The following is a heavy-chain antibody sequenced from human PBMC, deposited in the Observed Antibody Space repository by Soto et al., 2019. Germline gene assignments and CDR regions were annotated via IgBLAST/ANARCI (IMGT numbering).Heavy chain of an antibody. CDR3: ASAYSSGAQGNPSTGAWFDP. D-gene: IGHD6-19*01. V-gene: IGHV1-69*12. Sequence: QVQLVQSGAEVKKPGSSVKVSCKASGGTFSSYAISWVRQAPGQGLEWMGGIIPIFGTANYAQKFQGRVTITADESTSTAYMELSSLRSEDTAVYYCASAYSSGAQGNPSTGAWFDPWGQGTLVTVSS. CDR1: GGTFSSYA. CDR2: IIPIFGTA. J-gene: IGHJ5*02.